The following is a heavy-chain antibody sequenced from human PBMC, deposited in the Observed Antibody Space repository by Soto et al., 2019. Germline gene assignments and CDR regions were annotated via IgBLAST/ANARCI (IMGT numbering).Heavy chain of an antibody. D-gene: IGHD1-1*01. Sequence: DVQLVESGGGLIQPGESLRLSCAAFGFTISGKKYVAWFRQAPGKGLEWVSALYDLDGSFYAASVKGRFTTSSDSSKTTVYLLMNDLRPDDTAVYYCATWHEREHAYDVWGQGTTVTVSS. J-gene: IGHJ3*01. CDR3: ATWHEREHAYDV. CDR2: LYDLDGS. V-gene: IGHV3-53*01. CDR1: GFTISGKKY.